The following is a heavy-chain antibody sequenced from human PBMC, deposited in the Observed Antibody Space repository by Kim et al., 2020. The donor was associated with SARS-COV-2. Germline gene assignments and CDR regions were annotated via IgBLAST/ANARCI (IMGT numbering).Heavy chain of an antibody. J-gene: IGHJ3*02. Sequence: SETLSLTCTVSGGSISSYYWSWIRQPPGKGLEWIGYIDYSWSTNYHHSLKSRVTISVDTSKNQFSLKLSSVTAADTAVYYCARDDPSTHPYYDSSGPVGAAFDIWVQGTIVTVSS. CDR1: GGSISSYY. CDR2: IDYSWST. V-gene: IGHV4-59*13. CDR3: ARDDPSTHPYYDSSGPVGAAFDI. D-gene: IGHD3-22*01.